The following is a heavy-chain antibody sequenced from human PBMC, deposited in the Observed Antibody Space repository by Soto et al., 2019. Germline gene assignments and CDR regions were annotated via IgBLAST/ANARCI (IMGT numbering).Heavy chain of an antibody. CDR2: ISSSSSYT. J-gene: IGHJ4*02. Sequence: GGSLRLSCAASGLTFSDYYMSWIRQAPGKGLEWVSYISSSSSYTNYADPVKGRFTISRDNARNSLYLQMNSLRAEDTAVYYCARDRRYYYDSSGYYPVPLDYWGQGXLVTVSS. D-gene: IGHD3-22*01. CDR1: GLTFSDYY. CDR3: ARDRRYYYDSSGYYPVPLDY. V-gene: IGHV3-11*06.